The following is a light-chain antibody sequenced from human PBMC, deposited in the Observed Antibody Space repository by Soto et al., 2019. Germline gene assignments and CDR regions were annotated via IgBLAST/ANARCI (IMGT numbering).Light chain of an antibody. J-gene: IGLJ2*01. Sequence: QSALTQPASVSGSPGQTITISCTGTSSDVGGYNYVSWYQQHPGKAPKLMIYDVNNRPSGVSNRFSGSKSGNTASLTISGLQAEDEADYYCSSYTRSSNLVVFGGGTKVTVL. CDR3: SSYTRSSNLVV. CDR1: SSDVGGYNY. V-gene: IGLV2-14*01. CDR2: DVN.